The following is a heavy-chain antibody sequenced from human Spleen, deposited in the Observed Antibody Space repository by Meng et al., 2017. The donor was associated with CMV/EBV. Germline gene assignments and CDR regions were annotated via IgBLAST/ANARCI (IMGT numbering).Heavy chain of an antibody. V-gene: IGHV1-18*01. CDR2: ISAYNGNT. CDR1: GYTFTSYG. J-gene: IGHJ4*02. CDR3: ARDPYYYDSSGYLFDY. D-gene: IGHD3-22*01. Sequence: QVQLGQPGAEVKKPGASVKVSCKASGYTFTSYGISWVRQAPGQGLEWMGWISAYNGNTNYAQKLQGRVTMTTDTSTSTAYMELRSLRSDDTAVYYCARDPYYYDSSGYLFDYWGQGTLVTVSS.